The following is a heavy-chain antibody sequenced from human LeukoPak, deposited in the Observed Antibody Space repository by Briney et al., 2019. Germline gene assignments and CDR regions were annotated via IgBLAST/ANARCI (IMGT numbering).Heavy chain of an antibody. Sequence: SETLSLTCTVSGGSISSYYWSWIRQPPGKGLEWIGYIYYSGSTNYNPSLKSRVTISVDTSKNQFSLKLSSVTAADTAVYYCASLNYYGSGNWFDPWGQGTLVTVSS. V-gene: IGHV4-59*08. CDR2: IYYSGST. J-gene: IGHJ5*02. CDR3: ASLNYYGSGNWFDP. D-gene: IGHD3-10*01. CDR1: GGSISSYY.